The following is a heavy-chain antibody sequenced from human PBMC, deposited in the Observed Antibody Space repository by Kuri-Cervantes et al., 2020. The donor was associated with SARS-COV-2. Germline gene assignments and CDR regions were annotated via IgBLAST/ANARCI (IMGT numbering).Heavy chain of an antibody. CDR3: AREDSSSWLYSYDY. D-gene: IGHD6-13*01. J-gene: IGHJ4*02. V-gene: IGHV4-61*09. CDR1: DGSISSGSYY. CDR2: MNTSGSA. Sequence: SCTVSDGSISSGSYYWSWIRQPAGKGLEWIGDMNTSGSANYNPSLRSRFTISVDTSKNQFSLKLSSVTAADTAVYYCAREDSSSWLYSYDYWGQGTLVTVSS.